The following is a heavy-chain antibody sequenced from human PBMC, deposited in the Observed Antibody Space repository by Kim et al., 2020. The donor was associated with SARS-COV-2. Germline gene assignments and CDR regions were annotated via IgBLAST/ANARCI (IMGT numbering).Heavy chain of an antibody. Sequence: SVKVSCKASGGTFNNYGISWVRQAPGQGLEWMGGIIPMFGTGKYAQKFQGRVTITADESTSTGYMELSSLRPEDTAVYYCARVNYYDSSGYYTARHYYFDYWGQGTPVSVSS. J-gene: IGHJ4*02. CDR2: IIPMFGTG. CDR1: GGTFNNYG. CDR3: ARVNYYDSSGYYTARHYYFDY. V-gene: IGHV1-69*13. D-gene: IGHD3-22*01.